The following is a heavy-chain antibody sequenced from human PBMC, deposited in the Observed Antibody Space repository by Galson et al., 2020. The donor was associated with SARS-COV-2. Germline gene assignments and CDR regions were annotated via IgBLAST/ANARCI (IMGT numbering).Heavy chain of an antibody. CDR1: GYRFTTYW. D-gene: IGHD2-15*01. CDR2: IYPGDSDI. J-gene: IGHJ4*02. CDR3: ARHLKAGYCSGGTCPGHFDY. Sequence: GESLKISCKGSGYRFTTYWIAWVRQMPGKGLEWMGIIYPGDSDIRYSPSFQGQVTISADKSTNTAFLQWNTLKASDTAMYYCARHLKAGYCSGGTCPGHFDYWGQGTLVPVSS. V-gene: IGHV5-51*01.